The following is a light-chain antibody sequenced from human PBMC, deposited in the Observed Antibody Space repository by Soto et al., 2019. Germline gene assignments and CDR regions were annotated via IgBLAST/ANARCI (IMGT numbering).Light chain of an antibody. CDR3: TSYVGSNIWV. J-gene: IGLJ3*02. Sequence: QSALPQPPSASGSPGQSVTISCTGTSSDVGAYKYVSWYQQYPGKAPKLMIYEVSKRPSGVPDRFSGSKSGNTASLTVSGLQAEDEADYYCTSYVGSNIWVFGGGTKLTVL. CDR1: SSDVGAYKY. V-gene: IGLV2-8*01. CDR2: EVS.